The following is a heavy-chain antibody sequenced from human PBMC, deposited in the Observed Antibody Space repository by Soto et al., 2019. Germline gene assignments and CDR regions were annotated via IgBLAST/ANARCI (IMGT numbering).Heavy chain of an antibody. CDR2: TYYRSKWYS. J-gene: IGHJ4*02. CDR3: ARYTSSWYPDY. Sequence: PSQTLSLTCAISGDSVSSNSVCWNWIRQSPSRGLEWLGRTYYRSKWYSDYGASVRGRININADTSKNQVSLQLDSVTPEDTAVYFWARYTSSWYPDYWGQGTQVTVSS. CDR1: GDSVSSNSVC. V-gene: IGHV6-1*01. D-gene: IGHD6-13*01.